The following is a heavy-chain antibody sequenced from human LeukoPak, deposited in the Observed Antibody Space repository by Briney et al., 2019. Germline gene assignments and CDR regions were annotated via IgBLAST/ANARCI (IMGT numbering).Heavy chain of an antibody. Sequence: SETLSLTCTVSGGSISSYYWSWIRQPAGKGLEWIGRIYTSGSTNYNPSLKSRVTMSVDTSKNQFSLKLSSVTAADTAVYYCARGNVESYYPNYYYYMDVWGKGTTVTVSS. CDR3: ARGNVESYYPNYYYYMDV. J-gene: IGHJ6*03. CDR1: GGSISSYY. D-gene: IGHD1-26*01. V-gene: IGHV4-4*07. CDR2: IYTSGST.